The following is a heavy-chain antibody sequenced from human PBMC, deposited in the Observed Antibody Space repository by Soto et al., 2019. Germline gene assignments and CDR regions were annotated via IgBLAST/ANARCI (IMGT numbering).Heavy chain of an antibody. CDR1: GFTFSSYA. Sequence: QVQLVESGGGVVQPGRSLRLSCAASGFTFSSYAMHWVRQAPGKGLEWVAVISYDGSNKYYADSVKGRFTISRDNSKNTQYLQMNSLRAEDTAVYYGARDQYSSGWDSGWFDPWGQGTLVTVSS. CDR2: ISYDGSNK. CDR3: ARDQYSSGWDSGWFDP. D-gene: IGHD6-19*01. V-gene: IGHV3-30-3*01. J-gene: IGHJ5*02.